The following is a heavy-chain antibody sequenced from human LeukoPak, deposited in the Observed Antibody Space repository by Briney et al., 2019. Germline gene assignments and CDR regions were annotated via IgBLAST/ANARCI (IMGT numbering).Heavy chain of an antibody. CDR3: ARGSGSYSFFVDY. CDR2: INPNSGGT. J-gene: IGHJ4*02. D-gene: IGHD3-10*01. V-gene: IGHV1-2*06. CDR1: GYTFTGYY. Sequence: ASVKVSCKASGYTFTGYYMHWVRQAPGQGLEWMGRINPNSGGTNYAQKFQGRVTMTRDTSISTAYMELSRLRSDDTAVYYCARGSGSYSFFVDYWGQGTLVTVSS.